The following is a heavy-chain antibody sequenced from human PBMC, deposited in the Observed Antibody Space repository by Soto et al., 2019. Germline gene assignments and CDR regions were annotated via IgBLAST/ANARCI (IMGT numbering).Heavy chain of an antibody. CDR1: GRSFSGYY. CDR2: INHSGST. J-gene: IGHJ5*02. Sequence: PSGTLCLPFPVYGRSFSGYYLNWIRQPPGTGLEWIGEINHSGSTYYNPSLKSRVTISVDTSKNQFSLKLSSVTAADTAVYYCARERPDGARLDPWGQGTLVTVSS. D-gene: IGHD6-6*01. CDR3: ARERPDGARLDP. V-gene: IGHV4-34*01.